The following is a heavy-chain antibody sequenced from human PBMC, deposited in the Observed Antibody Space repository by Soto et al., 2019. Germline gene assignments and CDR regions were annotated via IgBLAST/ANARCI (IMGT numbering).Heavy chain of an antibody. D-gene: IGHD2-2*02. CDR2: IIPIFGTA. CDR3: ARDRCSSTSCYRANWFDP. CDR1: GGTFSSYA. V-gene: IGHV1-69*06. Sequence: QVQLVQSGAEVKKPGSSVKVSCKASGGTFSSYAISWVRQAPGQGLAWMGGIIPIFGTANYAQKFQGRVTITADKSTSTAYMELSSLRSEDTAVYYCARDRCSSTSCYRANWFDPWGQGTLVTVSS. J-gene: IGHJ5*02.